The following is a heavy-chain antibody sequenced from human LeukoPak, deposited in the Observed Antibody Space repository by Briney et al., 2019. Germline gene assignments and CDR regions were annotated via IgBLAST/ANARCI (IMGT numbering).Heavy chain of an antibody. D-gene: IGHD3-22*01. CDR2: INHSGST. V-gene: IGHV4-34*01. CDR1: GGSFSGYY. Sequence: PSETLSLTCAVYGGSFSGYYWNWIRQPPGKGLEWIGEINHSGSTNYNPSLKSRVTISVDTSKRQFSLKLTSVTAADTAVYYCARYDSDNAMLDYWGQGTLVTVSS. CDR3: ARYDSDNAMLDY. J-gene: IGHJ4*02.